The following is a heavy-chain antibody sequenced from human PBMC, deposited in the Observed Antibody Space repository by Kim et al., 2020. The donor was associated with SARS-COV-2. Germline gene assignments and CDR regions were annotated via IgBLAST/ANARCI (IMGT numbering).Heavy chain of an antibody. D-gene: IGHD4-17*01. V-gene: IGHV1-18*01. Sequence: AQKLQGRVTMTTDTSTSTAYMELRSLRSDDTAVYYCARENDYGDYTRIDYWGQGTLVTVSS. J-gene: IGHJ4*02. CDR3: ARENDYGDYTRIDY.